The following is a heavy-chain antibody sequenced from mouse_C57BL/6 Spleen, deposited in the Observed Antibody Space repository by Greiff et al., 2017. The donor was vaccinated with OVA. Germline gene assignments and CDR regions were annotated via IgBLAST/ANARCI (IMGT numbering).Heavy chain of an antibody. D-gene: IGHD1-1*01. V-gene: IGHV1-82*01. CDR1: GYAFSSSW. J-gene: IGHJ4*01. CDR2: IYPGDGDT. CDR3: ARLLSMDY. Sequence: QVQLKQSGPELVKPGASVTISCKASGYAFSSSWMNWVKQRPGKGLEWIGRIYPGDGDTNSNGKFKGKATLTADKSSSTAYMQLSSLTSEDSAVYFWARLLSMDYWGQGTSVTVSS.